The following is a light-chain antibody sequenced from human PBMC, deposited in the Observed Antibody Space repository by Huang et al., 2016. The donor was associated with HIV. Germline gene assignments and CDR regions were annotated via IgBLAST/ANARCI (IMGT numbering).Light chain of an antibody. CDR3: QQLNSYPRT. CDR2: SAS. V-gene: IGKV1-9*01. Sequence: IQLTQSPSSLSASVGDRVTIACRASQGISTNLDWYQQKPGKAPKLLMYSASTVQSAVPERFSGRGSGTDFTLTISSLQPEDVATYYCQQLNSYPRTFGQGTKVEIK. J-gene: IGKJ1*01. CDR1: QGISTN.